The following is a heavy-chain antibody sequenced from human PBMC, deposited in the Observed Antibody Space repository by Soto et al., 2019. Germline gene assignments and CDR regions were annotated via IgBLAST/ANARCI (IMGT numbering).Heavy chain of an antibody. CDR1: GGSISSGGYY. CDR3: ARDFTDSSGPTLGMGV. V-gene: IGHV4-31*03. Sequence: PSETLSATSTVSGGSISSGGYYWSWIRQHPGKGLEWIGYIYYSGSTYYNPSLKSRVTISVDTSKSQFSLKLSSVTAADTAVYYCARDFTDSSGPTLGMGVWGQGTTVT. J-gene: IGHJ6*02. CDR2: IYYSGST. D-gene: IGHD6-19*01.